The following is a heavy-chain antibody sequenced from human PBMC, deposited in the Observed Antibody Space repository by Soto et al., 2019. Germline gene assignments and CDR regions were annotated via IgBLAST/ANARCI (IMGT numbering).Heavy chain of an antibody. D-gene: IGHD3-3*01. V-gene: IGHV4-4*07. CDR2: VYSSGGT. CDR1: GGSMSSYY. CDR3: ARGKRFSDWFDP. J-gene: IGHJ5*02. Sequence: SETLSLTCSVSGGSMSSYYWTWIRQPSGKGLEWMGRVYSSGGTHYNSSLKSRVNISLDTSKNQFSLRLISVTAADTAVYDCARGKRFSDWFDPWGQGTLVTVSS.